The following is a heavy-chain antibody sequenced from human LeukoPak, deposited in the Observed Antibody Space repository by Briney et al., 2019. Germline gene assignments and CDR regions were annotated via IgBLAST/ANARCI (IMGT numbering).Heavy chain of an antibody. J-gene: IGHJ6*02. V-gene: IGHV1-69*04. CDR2: IIPIFGIA. CDR1: GGTFSSYA. D-gene: IGHD2-2*01. Sequence: RGASVKVSCKASGGTFSSYAISWVRQAPGQGREWMGRIIPIFGIANYAQKFQGRGTITADKSTSTAYMELSSLRSEHTAVYYCASSSLYCSSTSCYQDYYYGMDVWGQGTTVTVSS. CDR3: ASSSLYCSSTSCYQDYYYGMDV.